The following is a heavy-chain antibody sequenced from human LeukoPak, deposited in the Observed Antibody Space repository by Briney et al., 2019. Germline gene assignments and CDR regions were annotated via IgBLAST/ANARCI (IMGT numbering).Heavy chain of an antibody. D-gene: IGHD1-26*01. CDR1: GYSLSSGYY. CDR3: ASVGLDY. Sequence: SETLSLTCTVSGYSLSSGYYWGWIRQPPGKGLEWIGSIYHSGSTYYNPSLKSRVTISVDTSKNQFSLKLSSVTAADTAVYYCASVGLDYWGQGTLVTVSS. V-gene: IGHV4-38-2*02. CDR2: IYHSGST. J-gene: IGHJ4*02.